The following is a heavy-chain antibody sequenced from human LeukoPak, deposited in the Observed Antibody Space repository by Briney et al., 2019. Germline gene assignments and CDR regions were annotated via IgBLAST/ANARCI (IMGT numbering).Heavy chain of an antibody. CDR3: AREPHSDYYNSGSSLYYFDY. CDR2: IYSGGRT. D-gene: IGHD3-10*01. Sequence: GGSLRLSCAASGFTFSSYAMSWVRQAPGKGLEWVSVIYSGGRTYYADSVKGRFTISRDNSKNTLYLQMNSLRAEDTAVYYCAREPHSDYYNSGSSLYYFDYWGQGTLVTVSS. V-gene: IGHV3-66*01. CDR1: GFTFSSYA. J-gene: IGHJ4*02.